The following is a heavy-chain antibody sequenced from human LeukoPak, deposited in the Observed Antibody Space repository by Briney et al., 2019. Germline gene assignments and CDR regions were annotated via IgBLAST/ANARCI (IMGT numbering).Heavy chain of an antibody. J-gene: IGHJ4*02. D-gene: IGHD6-19*01. V-gene: IGHV1-69*13. CDR1: GGTFSSYA. CDR3: AREEASGWSPFDY. CDR2: IIPIFGTA. Sequence: ASVKVSCKASGGTFSSYAISWVRQAPGQGLEWMGGIIPIFGTANYAQKFQGRVTITADESTSTAYMELSSLGSEDTAVYYCAREEASGWSPFDYWGQGTLVTVSS.